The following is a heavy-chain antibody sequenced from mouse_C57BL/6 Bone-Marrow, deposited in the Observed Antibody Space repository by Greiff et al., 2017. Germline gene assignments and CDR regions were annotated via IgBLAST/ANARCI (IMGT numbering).Heavy chain of an antibody. CDR3: ARDAGYAAWFAY. CDR1: GFTFSDFY. Sequence: EVQLVESGGGLVQSGRSLRLSCATSGFTFSDFYMEWVRQAPGKGLEWIAASRNKANDYTTEYSASVKGRFIVSRDTSQSILYLQMNALRAEDTAIYYCARDAGYAAWFAYWGQGTLVTVSA. D-gene: IGHD3-1*01. J-gene: IGHJ3*01. V-gene: IGHV7-1*01. CDR2: SRNKANDYTT.